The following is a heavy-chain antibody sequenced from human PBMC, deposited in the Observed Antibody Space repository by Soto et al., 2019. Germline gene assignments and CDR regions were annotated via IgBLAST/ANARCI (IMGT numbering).Heavy chain of an antibody. CDR1: GFTFNNAW. D-gene: IGHD3-3*01. Sequence: EVQLVESGGGLVKPGGSLRLSCAASGFTFNNAWMNWVRQAPGKGLEWVGRIKTITDGGTTDYAAPVKGRFTISREDSKNTLYLQMNSLKTVDTALYYCTTDLRVSHESWSGYPSLYGMDVWGQGTTVTVSS. CDR3: TTDLRVSHESWSGYPSLYGMDV. J-gene: IGHJ6*02. CDR2: IKTITDGGTT. V-gene: IGHV3-15*01.